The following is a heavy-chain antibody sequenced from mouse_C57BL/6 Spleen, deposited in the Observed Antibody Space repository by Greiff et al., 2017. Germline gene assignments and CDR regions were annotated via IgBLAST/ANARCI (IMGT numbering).Heavy chain of an antibody. CDR1: GYTFTSYW. Sequence: VQLQQPGAELVKPGASVTLSCKASGYTFTSYWMHWVKQRPGQGLEWIGMIHPNSGSTNYNEKFKSKATLTVDKSSSTAYMQLSSLTSEDSAVYYCARGEGIRYFFFDYWGQGTTLTVSS. J-gene: IGHJ2*01. V-gene: IGHV1-64*01. D-gene: IGHD1-1*01. CDR2: IHPNSGST. CDR3: ARGEGIRYFFFDY.